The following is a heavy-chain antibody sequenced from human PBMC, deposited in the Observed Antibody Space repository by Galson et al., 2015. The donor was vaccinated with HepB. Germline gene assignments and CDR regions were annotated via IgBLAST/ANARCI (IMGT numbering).Heavy chain of an antibody. CDR2: IYSGGST. CDR3: ARDNIELGFDY. Sequence: SLRLSCAASGLTVSSNYMSWVRQAPGKGLEWVSVIYSGGSTYYADSVKGRFTISRDNSKNTLYLQMNSLRAEDTAVYYCARDNIELGFDYWGQGTLVTVSS. D-gene: IGHD2/OR15-2a*01. V-gene: IGHV3-66*02. J-gene: IGHJ4*02. CDR1: GLTVSSNY.